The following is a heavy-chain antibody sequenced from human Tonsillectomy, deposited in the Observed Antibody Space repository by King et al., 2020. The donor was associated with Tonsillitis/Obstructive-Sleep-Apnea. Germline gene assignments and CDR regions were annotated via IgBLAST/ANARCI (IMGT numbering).Heavy chain of an antibody. J-gene: IGHJ6*03. CDR3: TSQLLVYYYYYMDV. CDR1: GFTFSGSA. V-gene: IGHV3-73*02. CDR2: IRSKANSYAT. Sequence: VQLVESGGGLVQPGGSLKLSCAASGFTFSGSAMHWVRQASGKGLEWVGRIRSKANSYATAYAASVKGRFTISRDDSKNTAYLPMNSLKTEDTAVYYCTSQLLVYYYYYMDVWGKGTTVTVSS.